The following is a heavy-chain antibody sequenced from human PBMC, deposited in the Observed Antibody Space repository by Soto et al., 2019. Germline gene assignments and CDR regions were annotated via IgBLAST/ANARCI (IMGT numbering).Heavy chain of an antibody. CDR1: GDTGDNFA. Sequence: VQLVQSGAEVLKPGSSVNVSCKASGDTGDNFAISWLRQDPGQELQWMGGIIPIFRTPDYAQKFQGRVTITADVSASTAYMEMSSRRSEDTASYYCGRDKDREQLGGNSYCTVDVWGQGTAVTVSS. CDR2: IIPIFRTP. D-gene: IGHD1-1*01. J-gene: IGHJ6*02. V-gene: IGHV1-69*12. CDR3: GRDKDREQLGGNSYCTVDV.